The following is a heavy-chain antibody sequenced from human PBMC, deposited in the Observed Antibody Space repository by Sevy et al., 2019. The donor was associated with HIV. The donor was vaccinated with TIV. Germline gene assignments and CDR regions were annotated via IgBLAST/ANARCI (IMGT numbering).Heavy chain of an antibody. J-gene: IGHJ5*02. D-gene: IGHD3-3*01. CDR1: GGSISSYY. Sequence: SETLSLTCTVSGGSISSYYWSWIRQPAGKGLEWIGRIYTSGSTNYNPSLKSRVTMSVDTSKNQFSLKLSSVTAADTAVYYCAGTYYDFWSGYSTQGTVNNWFDPWGQGTLVTVSS. CDR3: AGTYYDFWSGYSTQGTVNNWFDP. CDR2: IYTSGST. V-gene: IGHV4-4*07.